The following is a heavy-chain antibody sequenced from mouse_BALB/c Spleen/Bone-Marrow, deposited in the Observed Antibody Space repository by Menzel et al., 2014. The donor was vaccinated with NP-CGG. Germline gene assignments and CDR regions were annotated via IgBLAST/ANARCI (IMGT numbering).Heavy chain of an antibody. V-gene: IGHV5-6-3*01. J-gene: IGHJ2*03. CDR2: INSNGGST. CDR3: ARVWYFDY. CDR1: GFTFSSYG. Sequence: DVQLVESGGGLVQPGGSLKLSCAASGFTFSSYGMSWVRQTPDKRLELVATINSNGGSTYYPDSVKGRSTISRDNAKNTLYLQMSSLKSEDTAMYYCARVWYFDYWGQGTSLTVSS.